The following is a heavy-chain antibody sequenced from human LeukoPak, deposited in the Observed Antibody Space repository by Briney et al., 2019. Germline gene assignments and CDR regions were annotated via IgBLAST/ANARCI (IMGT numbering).Heavy chain of an antibody. D-gene: IGHD3-10*01. CDR2: IYYSGST. CDR1: GGSVSRSPYY. CDR3: ARGGLLWFGELSWFDY. V-gene: IGHV4-39*07. Sequence: PSETLSLTCTVSGGSVSRSPYYWGWIRQPPGKGLEWIGNIYYSGSTYYNPSLKSRVTISVDTSKNQFSLKLSSVTAADTAVYYCARGGLLWFGELSWFDYWGQGTLVTVSS. J-gene: IGHJ4*02.